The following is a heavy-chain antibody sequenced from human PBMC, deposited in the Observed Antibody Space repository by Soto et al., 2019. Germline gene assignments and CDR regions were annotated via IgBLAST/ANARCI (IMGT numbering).Heavy chain of an antibody. CDR1: GFTFSSYA. V-gene: IGHV3-30-3*01. D-gene: IGHD2-21*01. CDR2: ISYDGSNK. J-gene: IGHJ6*02. CDR3: ARDAGGELWRRMDV. Sequence: QVQLVESGGGVVQPGRSLSLSCAASGFTFSSYAMHWVRQAPGKGLEWVAVISYDGSNKYYADSVKGRFTISRDNSKNTLYLQMNSLRAEDTAVYYCARDAGGELWRRMDVWGQGTTVTVSS.